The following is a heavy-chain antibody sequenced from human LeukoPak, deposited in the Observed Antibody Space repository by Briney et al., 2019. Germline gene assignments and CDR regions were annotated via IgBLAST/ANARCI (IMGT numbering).Heavy chain of an antibody. V-gene: IGHV1-24*01. Sequence: ASVKVSCKVYGYTLTELSMHWVRQAPGKGLEWMGGFDPEDGETIYAQKFQGRVTMTRDTSSSTAYMELSSLRSADTAVYYCASEYKYDSSGANAFDIWGQGTMVTVSS. J-gene: IGHJ3*02. CDR2: FDPEDGET. CDR3: ASEYKYDSSGANAFDI. D-gene: IGHD3-22*01. CDR1: GYTLTELS.